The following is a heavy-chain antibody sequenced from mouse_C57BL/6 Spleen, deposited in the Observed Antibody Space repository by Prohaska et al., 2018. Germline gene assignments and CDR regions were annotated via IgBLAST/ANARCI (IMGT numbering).Heavy chain of an antibody. CDR1: GFSLTSYC. J-gene: IGHJ1*03. CDR3: ARSYYGSSYWYFDV. V-gene: IGHV2-6*01. D-gene: IGHD1-1*01. Sequence: LVAPSQSLSITCTVSGFSLTSYCVDWVRQSPGKGLEWLGVIWGVGSTNYNSALKSRLSISKDNSKSQVFLKMNSLQTDDTAMYYCARSYYGSSYWYFDVWGTGTTVTVSS. CDR2: IWGVGST.